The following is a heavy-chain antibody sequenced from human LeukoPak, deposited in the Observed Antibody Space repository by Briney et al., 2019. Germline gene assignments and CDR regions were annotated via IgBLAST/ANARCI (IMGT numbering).Heavy chain of an antibody. V-gene: IGHV1-2*02. J-gene: IGHJ3*01. CDR2: INPKRGVT. Sequence: ASVKVSCKASGNIFTDYYIHWMRQAPGQGLEWMGWINPKRGVTTYAQKFQGRVTMTRDTSITTAYMELTRLRSDDTTIYYCARERNYCDYGNAFDVWGQGTKVTVSS. D-gene: IGHD4-17*01. CDR3: ARERNYCDYGNAFDV. CDR1: GNIFTDYY.